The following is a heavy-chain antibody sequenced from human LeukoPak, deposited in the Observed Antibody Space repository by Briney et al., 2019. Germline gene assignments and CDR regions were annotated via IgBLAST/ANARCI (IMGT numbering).Heavy chain of an antibody. J-gene: IGHJ4*02. D-gene: IGHD5-12*01. Sequence: GGSLRLSCAAAGFTFDTYPMNWVRQAPGRGLEWISYISSNRDTIYYAASVRGRFTISRDNARYSLYLQMNSLRDEDTAVYYCARGPGYGHYFDYWGQGALVTVSS. CDR3: ARGPGYGHYFDY. V-gene: IGHV3-48*02. CDR2: ISSNRDTI. CDR1: GFTFDTYP.